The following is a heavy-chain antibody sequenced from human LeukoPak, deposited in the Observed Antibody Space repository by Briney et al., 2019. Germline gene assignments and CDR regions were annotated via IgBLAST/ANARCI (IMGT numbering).Heavy chain of an antibody. Sequence: GASLRLSCVASGFSFNTYWMTWVRQAPGKGLEWVANIKADGSEKKYVDSVKGRFTLSRDNAKNSVYLQMNSLRVEDTAVYYCATSVPGFGESLNYWGEGTLVTVSS. CDR1: GFSFNTYW. J-gene: IGHJ4*02. CDR3: ATSVPGFGESLNY. V-gene: IGHV3-7*01. CDR2: IKADGSEK. D-gene: IGHD3-10*01.